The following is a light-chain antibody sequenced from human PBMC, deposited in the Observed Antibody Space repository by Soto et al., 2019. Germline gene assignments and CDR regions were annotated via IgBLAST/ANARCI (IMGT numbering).Light chain of an antibody. V-gene: IGLV1-40*01. CDR1: SSNIGAGYD. J-gene: IGLJ1*01. CDR2: GNN. CDR3: QSYDSSLSAYV. Sequence: QSVLTQPPSVSGAPGQRVTNSCTGSSSNIGAGYDVHWYQQLPGTAPKLLIYGNNNRPSGVPDRFSGSKSDTSASLAITELQAEDEADYYCQSYDSSLSAYVFGPGTKLTVL.